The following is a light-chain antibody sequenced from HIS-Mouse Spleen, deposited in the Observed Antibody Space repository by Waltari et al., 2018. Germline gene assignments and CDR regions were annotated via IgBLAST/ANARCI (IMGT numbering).Light chain of an antibody. V-gene: IGKV1-5*03. Sequence: DIQMTQSPSTPSASVGDRVTITSRASQSISSWLAWYQQKPGKAPKLLIYKASSLGSGVPSRFSGSGSGTEFTLTISSLQPDDFATYYCQQYNSYSVTFGGGTKVEIK. CDR3: QQYNSYSVT. CDR2: KAS. CDR1: QSISSW. J-gene: IGKJ4*02.